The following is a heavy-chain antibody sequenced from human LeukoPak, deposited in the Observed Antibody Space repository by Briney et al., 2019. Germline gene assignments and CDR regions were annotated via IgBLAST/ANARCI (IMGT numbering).Heavy chain of an antibody. CDR3: AGAYCSSTSCFG. CDR1: GFTFSSYN. Sequence: QPGGSLQLSCAASGFTFSSYNMNWVRPAPGKGLEWVSSITYSSRAMYYADSVKGRFTLSRDNDKNSLSLQMDRLRAAAAAVFFCAGAYCSSTSCFGWGQGTLVTVSS. J-gene: IGHJ4*02. V-gene: IGHV3-48*01. CDR2: ITYSSRAM. D-gene: IGHD2-2*01.